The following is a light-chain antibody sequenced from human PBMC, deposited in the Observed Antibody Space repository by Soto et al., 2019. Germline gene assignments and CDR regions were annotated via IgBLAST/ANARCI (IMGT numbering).Light chain of an antibody. Sequence: ILMTQSPATLSVSPGERATLSCRASQSVSNNLAWYQQKPGQAPRLLIYDASTRATGIPARFSVSGSGTEFTLTISGLQSEDFAVYYCQQYNNWPPWTFGHGTKVEIK. V-gene: IGKV3-15*01. CDR3: QQYNNWPPWT. J-gene: IGKJ1*01. CDR1: QSVSNN. CDR2: DAS.